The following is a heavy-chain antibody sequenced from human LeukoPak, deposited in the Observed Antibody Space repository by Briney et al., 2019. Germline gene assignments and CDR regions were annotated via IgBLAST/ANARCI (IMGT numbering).Heavy chain of an antibody. J-gene: IGHJ4*02. CDR2: INTNTGNP. Sequence: GASVKVSCKASGYTFTSYAMNWVRQAPGQGLEWMGWINTNTGNPAYAQGLTGRFVFSLDTSVSTAYLQISSLKAEDTAVYYCARVHYDRRIDYWGQGTLVTVSS. V-gene: IGHV7-4-1*02. CDR1: GYTFTSYA. D-gene: IGHD3-22*01. CDR3: ARVHYDRRIDY.